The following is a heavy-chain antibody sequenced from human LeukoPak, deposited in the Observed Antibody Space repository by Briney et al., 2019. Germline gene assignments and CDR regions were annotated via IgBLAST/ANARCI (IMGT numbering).Heavy chain of an antibody. D-gene: IGHD3-3*01. J-gene: IGHJ4*02. CDR2: ISYDGSNK. Sequence: GGSLRLSCAASGFTFSSYAMHWVRQAPGKGLEWVAVISYDGSNKYYADSVKGRFTISRDNSKNTLYLQMNSLRAEDTAVYYCARDLGGGYVYDLYYFDYWGQGTLVTVSS. CDR1: GFTFSSYA. CDR3: ARDLGGGYVYDLYYFDY. V-gene: IGHV3-30-3*01.